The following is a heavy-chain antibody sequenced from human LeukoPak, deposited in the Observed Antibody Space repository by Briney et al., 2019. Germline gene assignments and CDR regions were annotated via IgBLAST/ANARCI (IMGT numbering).Heavy chain of an antibody. J-gene: IGHJ4*02. CDR2: IDYSGST. Sequence: KPSETLSLTCTVSGDSISSYYWGWIRQPPGKGLEGIGYIDYSGSTNYSLCLKSRVTISVVTSKNQCSLKLSSVTAADTAIYYCARGTDVQWDYWGQGTLVTVSS. D-gene: IGHD1-26*01. CDR1: GDSISSYY. V-gene: IGHV4-59*01. CDR3: ARGTDVQWDY.